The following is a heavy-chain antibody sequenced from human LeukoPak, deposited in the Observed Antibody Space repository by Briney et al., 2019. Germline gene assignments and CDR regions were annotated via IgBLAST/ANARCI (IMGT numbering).Heavy chain of an antibody. Sequence: GGSLRLSCAASGFTFSSYSMNWVRQALGKGLEWVSSISSSSSYIYYADSVKGRFTISRDNAKNSLYLQMNSLRAEDTAVYYCASPYGSGSQIDYWGQGTLVTVSS. CDR2: ISSSSSYI. D-gene: IGHD3-10*01. J-gene: IGHJ4*02. V-gene: IGHV3-21*01. CDR3: ASPYGSGSQIDY. CDR1: GFTFSSYS.